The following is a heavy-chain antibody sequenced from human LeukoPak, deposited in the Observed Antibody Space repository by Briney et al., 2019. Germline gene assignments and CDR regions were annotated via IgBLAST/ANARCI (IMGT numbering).Heavy chain of an antibody. CDR1: GDSVSSNSAA. J-gene: IGHJ5*02. CDR2: TYYRSKWYN. V-gene: IGHV6-1*01. Sequence: SQTLSLTCAISGDSVSSNSAARSWIRQSPSRGLEWLGGTYYRSKWYNDYAVSVKSRITINPDTSKSQFSLQLNSVTPEDTAVYYCARPSDGLGIIGNWFDPWGQGTLVTVSS. CDR3: ARPSDGLGIIGNWFDP. D-gene: IGHD3/OR15-3a*01.